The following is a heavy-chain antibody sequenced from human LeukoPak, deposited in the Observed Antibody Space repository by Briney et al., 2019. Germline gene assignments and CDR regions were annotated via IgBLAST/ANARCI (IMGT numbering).Heavy chain of an antibody. V-gene: IGHV1-69*13. D-gene: IGHD2-2*01. Sequence: SVKVSCKASGGTFSSYAISWVRKAPGQGLEWMGGIIPIFGTANYAQKFQGRVTITADESTSTAYMELSSLRSEDTAVYYCARAYCSSTSCFIGVVRDAFDIWGQGTMVTVSS. CDR3: ARAYCSSTSCFIGVVRDAFDI. J-gene: IGHJ3*02. CDR1: GGTFSSYA. CDR2: IIPIFGTA.